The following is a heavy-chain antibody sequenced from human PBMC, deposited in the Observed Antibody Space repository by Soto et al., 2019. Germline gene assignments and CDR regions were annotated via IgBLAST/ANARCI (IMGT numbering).Heavy chain of an antibody. CDR3: ARLQLVQKVIDY. D-gene: IGHD1-1*01. V-gene: IGHV4-59*01. CDR2: IFYSGGT. J-gene: IGHJ4*02. Sequence: SETLSLTCTVSGVSITSYYWSWIRQPPGKGLQWIGYIFYSGGTAYNPSLKSRVTISLDMSKKQISLKLSSVTTADTATYFCARLQLVQKVIDYWGQGTLVTVSS. CDR1: GVSITSYY.